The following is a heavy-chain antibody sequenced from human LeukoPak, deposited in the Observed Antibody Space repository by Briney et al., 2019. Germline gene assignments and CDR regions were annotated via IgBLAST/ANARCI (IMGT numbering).Heavy chain of an antibody. D-gene: IGHD2-2*03. CDR2: IKSDGSVT. CDR3: ARDWIDRGTFDP. V-gene: IGHV3-74*01. CDR1: GFTFSSYY. J-gene: IGHJ5*02. Sequence: GGSLRLSCAASGFTFSSYYMHWVRQAPGKGLVWVSRIKSDGSVTGYADSVKGRFAISRDNAKNALYLQMNSLRAEDTAVYYCARDWIDRGTFDPWGQGTLVTVSS.